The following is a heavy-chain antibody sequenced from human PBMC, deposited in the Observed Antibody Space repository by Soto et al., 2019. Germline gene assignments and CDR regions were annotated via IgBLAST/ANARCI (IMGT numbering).Heavy chain of an antibody. Sequence: EVQLVESGGGLVKPGGSLRLSCAASGFTFSSYSMNWVRQAPGKGLEWVSSISSSSSYIYYADSVKGRFTISRDNAKNSLYLQMNSLRAEDTAVYYCARGVDYYDSSGYWGYWGQGTLVTVSS. CDR1: GFTFSSYS. D-gene: IGHD3-22*01. CDR2: ISSSSSYI. V-gene: IGHV3-21*01. J-gene: IGHJ4*02. CDR3: ARGVDYYDSSGYWGY.